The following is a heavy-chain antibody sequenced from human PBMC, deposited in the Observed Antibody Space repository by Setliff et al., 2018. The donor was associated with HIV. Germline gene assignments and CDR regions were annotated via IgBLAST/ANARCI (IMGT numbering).Heavy chain of an antibody. V-gene: IGHV3-48*01. CDR2: ISSGSRTI. D-gene: IGHD2-21*02. CDR3: ARVRETSGGYWGNFYYYMDV. CDR1: GFTFNTYS. Sequence: PGGSLRLSCAASGFTFNTYSMNWVRQAPGKGLEWVSYISSGSRTIYYADSVKGRFTISRDNAKNSLFLQMSRLRVEDTAVYFCARVRETSGGYWGNFYYYMDVWGKGTTVTVSS. J-gene: IGHJ6*03.